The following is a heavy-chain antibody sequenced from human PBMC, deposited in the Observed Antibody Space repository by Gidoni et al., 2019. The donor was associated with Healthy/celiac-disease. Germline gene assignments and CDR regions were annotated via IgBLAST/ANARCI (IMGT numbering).Heavy chain of an antibody. D-gene: IGHD3-10*01. J-gene: IGHJ3*02. V-gene: IGHV4-39*01. CDR2: IYYSGST. CDR3: ASPYGSGSYYNSPTFISDAFDI. Sequence: QLQLQESGPGLVKPSETLSLTCTVSGGSISSSSYYWGWIRQPPGKGLEWIGSIYYSGSTYYNPSLKSRVTISVDTSKNQFSLKLSSVTAADTAVYYCASPYGSGSYYNSPTFISDAFDIWGQGTMVTVSS. CDR1: GGSISSSSYY.